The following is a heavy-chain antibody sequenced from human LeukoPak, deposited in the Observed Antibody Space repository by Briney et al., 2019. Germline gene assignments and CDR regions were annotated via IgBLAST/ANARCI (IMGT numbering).Heavy chain of an antibody. CDR1: GFTFIRHW. J-gene: IGHJ3*02. Sequence: GGSLRLSCAGSGFTFIRHWMHWVRQAPGKGLVWVSRISTDGSTTLYSDSVKGRFTISRDNAKNTLYLQMNSLRAEDTALYYCARRRQSLWFGESSDAFDIWGQGTMVTVSS. CDR3: ARRRQSLWFGESSDAFDI. CDR2: ISTDGSTT. D-gene: IGHD3-10*01. V-gene: IGHV3-74*01.